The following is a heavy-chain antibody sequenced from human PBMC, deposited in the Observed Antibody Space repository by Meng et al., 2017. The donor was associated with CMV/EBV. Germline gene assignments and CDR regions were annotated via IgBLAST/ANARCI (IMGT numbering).Heavy chain of an antibody. D-gene: IGHD3-10*01. V-gene: IGHV3-23*01. CDR3: ARDSRRGILWFGCWFDP. Sequence: GGSLRLSCAASGFTFSSYAMSWVRQAPGKGLEWVSAISGSGGSTYYADSVKGRFTISRDNSKNTLYLQMNSLRADDTAVYYCARDSRRGILWFGCWFDPWGQGTLVTVSS. CDR1: GFTFSSYA. J-gene: IGHJ5*02. CDR2: ISGSGGST.